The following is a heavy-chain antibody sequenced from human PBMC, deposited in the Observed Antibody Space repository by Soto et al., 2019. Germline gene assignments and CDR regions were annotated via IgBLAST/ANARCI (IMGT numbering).Heavy chain of an antibody. J-gene: IGHJ6*03. V-gene: IGHV1-2*04. Sequence: QVQLVQSGAEVRKPGASVTVSCRSSGDSFNDYYIHWVLQAPGQGFAWMGWINPNGGVTKYAQKFQGWVSMTRDTSIRTVYMQLSRLRSDDTAVYYCARESGGATATLDYYYFYMDVWGTGTTVTVSS. CDR2: INPNGGVT. D-gene: IGHD5-12*01. CDR1: GDSFNDYY. CDR3: ARESGGATATLDYYYFYMDV.